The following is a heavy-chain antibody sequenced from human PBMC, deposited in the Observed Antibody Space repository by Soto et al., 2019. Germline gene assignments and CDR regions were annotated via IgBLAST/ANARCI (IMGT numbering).Heavy chain of an antibody. CDR3: ARDLRMGASIYYYGMDV. Sequence: QVQLVQSGAEVKKPGSSVKVSCKASGGTFSSYAISWVRQAPGQGLEWMGGIIPIFGTANYAQKFQGRVTITADEPTSTAYMELSSLRSEDTAVYYCARDLRMGASIYYYGMDVWGQGTTVTVSS. V-gene: IGHV1-69*01. J-gene: IGHJ6*02. CDR2: IIPIFGTA. CDR1: GGTFSSYA. D-gene: IGHD1-26*01.